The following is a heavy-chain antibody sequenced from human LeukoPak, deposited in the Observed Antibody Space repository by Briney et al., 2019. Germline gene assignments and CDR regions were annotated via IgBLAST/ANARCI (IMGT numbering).Heavy chain of an antibody. D-gene: IGHD3-9*01. Sequence: ASVKVSCKASGYTFTGYYMQWVRQAPGQGLEWMGWINPNSGGTNYAQKFQGRVTMTRDTSISTAYMELSRLRSDDTAVYYCARNGYYDILTGYYNHNWFDPWGQGTLVTVSS. CDR2: INPNSGGT. V-gene: IGHV1-2*02. CDR1: GYTFTGYY. J-gene: IGHJ5*02. CDR3: ARNGYYDILTGYYNHNWFDP.